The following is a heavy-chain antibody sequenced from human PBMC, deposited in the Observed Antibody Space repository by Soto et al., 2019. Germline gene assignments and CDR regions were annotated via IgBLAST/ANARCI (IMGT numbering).Heavy chain of an antibody. CDR2: IIPILGIA. CDR1: GGTFSSYT. V-gene: IGHV1-69*04. Sequence: KKRGASVKVSCKASGGTFSSYTISWVRQAPGQGLEWMGRIIPILGIANYAQKFQGRVTITADKSTSTAYMELSSLRSEDTAVYYCAREGIAAPSRAFDIWGQGTMVTVSS. J-gene: IGHJ3*02. D-gene: IGHD6-13*01. CDR3: AREGIAAPSRAFDI.